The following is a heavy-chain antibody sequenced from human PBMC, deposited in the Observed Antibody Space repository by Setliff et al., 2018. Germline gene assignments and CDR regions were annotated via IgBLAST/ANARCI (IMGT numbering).Heavy chain of an antibody. J-gene: IGHJ4*02. CDR3: ARATGFGELFL. V-gene: IGHV4-4*08. CDR1: GGSINNYY. D-gene: IGHD4-17*01. CDR2: IDTSGST. Sequence: PSETLSLTCTVSGGSINNYYWSWIRQSPGKGLEWTGYIDTSGSTNENPSLKSRVTISVDTSKNQVFLRLTSVTAADTAVYYCARATGFGELFLWGQGTLVTVSS.